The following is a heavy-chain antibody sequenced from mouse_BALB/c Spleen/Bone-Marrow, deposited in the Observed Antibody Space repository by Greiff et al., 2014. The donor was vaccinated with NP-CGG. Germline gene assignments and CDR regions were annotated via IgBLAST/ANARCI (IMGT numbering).Heavy chain of an antibody. J-gene: IGHJ4*01. CDR1: GFTFSSYA. D-gene: IGHD2-2*01. V-gene: IGHV5-9-4*01. Sequence: VQLKESGGGLVKPGGSLKPSCAASGFTFSSYAMSWVRQSPEKRLEWVAEISSGGSYTYYPDTVTGRFTISRDNAKNTLYLEMSSLRSEDTAMNYCAREGYDGQMDYWGQGTSVTVSS. CDR3: AREGYDGQMDY. CDR2: ISSGGSYT.